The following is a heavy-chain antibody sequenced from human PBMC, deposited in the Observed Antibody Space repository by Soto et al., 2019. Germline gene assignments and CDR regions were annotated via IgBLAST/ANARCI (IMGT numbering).Heavy chain of an antibody. CDR1: GGSISSYY. CDR2: IYYSGST. Sequence: PSETLSLTCTVSGGSISSYYWSWIRQPPGKGLEWIGYIYYSGSTNYNPSLKSRVTISVDTSKNQFSLKLSSVTAADTAVYYCARLEGYGFDYWGQGTLVTVSS. J-gene: IGHJ4*02. CDR3: ARLEGYGFDY. D-gene: IGHD5-18*01. V-gene: IGHV4-59*01.